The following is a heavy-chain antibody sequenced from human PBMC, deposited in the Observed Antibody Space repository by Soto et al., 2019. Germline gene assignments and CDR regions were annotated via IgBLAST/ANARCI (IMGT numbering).Heavy chain of an antibody. D-gene: IGHD3-10*01. CDR3: TRGYYYGAGTDAFDI. J-gene: IGHJ3*02. V-gene: IGHV3-21*01. Sequence: GGSLRLSCAASGFIFSSYSMNWVSQAPGKGLGWVSSISSSSNYRYYADSVKGRFTIARDKAKNSLYQQMNGQSAEETAVYYWTRGYYYGAGTDAFDIWGQGTMVTVSS. CDR2: ISSSSNYR. CDR1: GFIFSSYS.